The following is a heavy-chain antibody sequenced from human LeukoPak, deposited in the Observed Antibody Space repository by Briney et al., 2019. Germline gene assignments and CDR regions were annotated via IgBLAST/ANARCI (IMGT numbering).Heavy chain of an antibody. Sequence: GASVKVSCKASGYTFTGYYMHWVRQDPGQGREGMGWINPNSGGTNYAQKFQGRVTMTRDTSISTAYMELSRLRSDDTAVYYCARGCYYGSGSYFYYYYYMDVWGKGTTVTISS. CDR1: GYTFTGYY. J-gene: IGHJ6*03. CDR3: ARGCYYGSGSYFYYYYYMDV. CDR2: INPNSGGT. D-gene: IGHD3-10*01. V-gene: IGHV1-2*02.